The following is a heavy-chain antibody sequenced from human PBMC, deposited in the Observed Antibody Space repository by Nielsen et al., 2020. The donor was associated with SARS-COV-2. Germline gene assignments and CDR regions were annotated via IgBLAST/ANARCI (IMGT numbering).Heavy chain of an antibody. V-gene: IGHV4-4*02. D-gene: IGHD2-2*01. CDR2: VSHSGSI. CDR1: GGSVSSNDW. CDR3: ARGDLVVVPSPILGLGPFFYYFYLDV. Sequence: SETLSLTCAVSGGSVSSNDWWTWVRQSPGQGLEWIGEVSHSGSINYNPSLKSRVTLSMDKSKRQFSLTLTSVSAADTDVYFCARGDLVVVPSPILGLGPFFYYFYLDVWGKGTTVIVSS. J-gene: IGHJ6*03.